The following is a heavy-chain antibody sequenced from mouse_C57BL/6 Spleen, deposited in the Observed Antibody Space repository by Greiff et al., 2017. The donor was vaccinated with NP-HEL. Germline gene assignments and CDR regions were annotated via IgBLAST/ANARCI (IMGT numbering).Heavy chain of an antibody. Sequence: DVMLVESGGDLVKPGGSLKLSCAASGFTFSSYGMSWVRQTPDKRLEWVATISSGGSYTYYPDSVKGRFTISRDNAKNTLYLQMSSLKSEDTAMYYCARHLLTGRGFAYWGQGTLVTVSA. J-gene: IGHJ3*01. D-gene: IGHD4-1*01. CDR2: ISSGGSYT. CDR3: ARHLLTGRGFAY. CDR1: GFTFSSYG. V-gene: IGHV5-6*02.